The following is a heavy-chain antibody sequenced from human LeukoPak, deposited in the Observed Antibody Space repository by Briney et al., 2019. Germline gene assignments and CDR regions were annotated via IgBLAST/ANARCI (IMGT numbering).Heavy chain of an antibody. CDR1: GFTFSSYW. Sequence: GGSLRLSCTASGFTFSSYWMSWVRQAPGKGLEWVANMNLDGSEKYYVNSVKGRFTISRDSAKNSLFLQMNSLRAEDTAVYYCARDARVVLDYSGLGTLVTVSS. V-gene: IGHV3-7*01. CDR3: ARDARVVLDY. CDR2: MNLDGSEK. D-gene: IGHD3-3*02. J-gene: IGHJ4*02.